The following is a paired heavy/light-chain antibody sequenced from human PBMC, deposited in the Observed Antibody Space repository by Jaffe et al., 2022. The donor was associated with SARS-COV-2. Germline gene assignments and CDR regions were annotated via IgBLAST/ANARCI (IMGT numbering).Heavy chain of an antibody. CDR3: AHDTLRRSFDI. Sequence: QITLKESGPTLVKPTQTLTLTCTFSGFSLSTSGVGVGWIRQPPGKALEWLALVYWDDAEHYSPSLKSRLTITKDTSKKEVVLTMTNMDPVDTGTYYCAHDTLRRSFDIWGQGTMVTVSS. J-gene: IGHJ3*02. D-gene: IGHD2-15*01. CDR1: GFSLSTSGVG. V-gene: IGHV2-5*02. CDR2: VYWDDAE.
Light chain of an antibody. CDR3: HQYYTLSRT. V-gene: IGKV4-1*01. CDR2: WAS. J-gene: IGKJ2*01. CDR1: QSLLYSSKNKNY. Sequence: DIVLTQSPDSLAVSLGERATINCKSSQSLLYSSKNKNYLAWFQQKPGQPPKLLIYWASTRESGVPDRFSGSGSGTDFTLTISSLQAEDVAVYYCHQYYTLSRTFGQGTKLEIK.